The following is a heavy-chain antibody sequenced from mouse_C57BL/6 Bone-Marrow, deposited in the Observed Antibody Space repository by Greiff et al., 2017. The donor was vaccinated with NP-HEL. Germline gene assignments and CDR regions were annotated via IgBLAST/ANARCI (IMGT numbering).Heavy chain of an antibody. CDR3: ARAGYYPYYYAMDD. D-gene: IGHD2-3*01. CDR2: INYDGSST. J-gene: IGHJ4*01. Sequence: EVKLVESEGGLVQPGSSMKLSCTASGFTFSDYYMAWVRQVPEKGLEWVANINYDGSSTYYLDSLKSRFIISRDNAKNILYLQMSSLKSEDTATYYCARAGYYPYYYAMDDWGQGTSVTVSS. V-gene: IGHV5-16*01. CDR1: GFTFSDYY.